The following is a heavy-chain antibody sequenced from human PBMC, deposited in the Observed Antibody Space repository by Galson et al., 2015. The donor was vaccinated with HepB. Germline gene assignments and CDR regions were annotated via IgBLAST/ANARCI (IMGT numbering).Heavy chain of an antibody. CDR3: AREPLDYGDDAFDI. CDR2: IYTSGST. D-gene: IGHD4-17*01. CDR1: GGSISSYY. J-gene: IGHJ3*02. Sequence: ETLSLTCTVSGGSISSYYWSWIRQPAGKGLEWIGRIYTSGSTNYNPSLKSRVTMSVDTSKNQFSLKLSSVTAADTAVYYCAREPLDYGDDAFDIWGQGTMVTVSS. V-gene: IGHV4-4*07.